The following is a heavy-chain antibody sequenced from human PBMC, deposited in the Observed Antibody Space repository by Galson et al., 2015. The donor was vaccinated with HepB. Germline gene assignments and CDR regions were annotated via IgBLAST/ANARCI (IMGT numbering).Heavy chain of an antibody. CDR1: GGSISSGGYS. V-gene: IGHV4-30-2*01. J-gene: IGHJ3*02. CDR2: IYHSGST. Sequence: TLSLTCAVSGGSISSGGYSWSWIRQPPGKGLEWIGYIYHSGSTYYNPSLKSRVTISVDRSKNQFSLKLSSVTAADTAVYYCARVQSRDLVSGAFDIWGQGTMVTVSS. D-gene: IGHD3-10*01. CDR3: ARVQSRDLVSGAFDI.